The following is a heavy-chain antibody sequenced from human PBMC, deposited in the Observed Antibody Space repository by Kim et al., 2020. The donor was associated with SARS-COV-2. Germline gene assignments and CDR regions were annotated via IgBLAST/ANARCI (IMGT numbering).Heavy chain of an antibody. CDR3: AKGSSSWQIYITVFDY. J-gene: IGHJ4*02. V-gene: IGHV3-30*18. CDR2: ISYDGSNK. D-gene: IGHD6-13*01. CDR1: GFTFSSYG. Sequence: GGSLRLSCAASGFTFSSYGMHWVRQAPGKGLEWVAVISYDGSNKYYADSVKGRFTISRDNSKNTLYLQMNSLRAEDTAVYYCAKGSSSWQIYITVFDYWGQGTLVTVPS.